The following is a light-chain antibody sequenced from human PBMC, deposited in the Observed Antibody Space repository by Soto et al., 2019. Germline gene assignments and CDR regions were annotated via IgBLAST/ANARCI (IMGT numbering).Light chain of an antibody. CDR2: HTS. V-gene: IGKV3-20*01. CDR3: HQYGYSPPMYT. J-gene: IGKJ2*01. Sequence: EIVLTQSPGTLSLSPGERATLSCRASQSVVSGSLAWHQHKPGQAPRLLIYHTSTRDTGIPDRISGSTSGTDFTLTISTLEPEDFAVYFCHQYGYSPPMYTVGQGTKLEIK. CDR1: QSVVSGS.